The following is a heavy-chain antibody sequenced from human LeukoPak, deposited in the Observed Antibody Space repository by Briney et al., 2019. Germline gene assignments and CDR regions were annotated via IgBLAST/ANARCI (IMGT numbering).Heavy chain of an antibody. CDR1: GYTFTSYG. CDR2: ISAYNGNT. V-gene: IGHV1-18*01. J-gene: IGHJ4*02. D-gene: IGHD3-3*01. Sequence: ASVKVSCKASGYTFTSYGISWVRQAPGQGLEWMGWISAYNGNTNYAQKLQGRVTMTTDTSTSTAYMELRSLRSDDTAVYYCARDQRITIFGVVIPQTNTPDYWGQGTLVTVS. CDR3: ARDQRITIFGVVIPQTNTPDY.